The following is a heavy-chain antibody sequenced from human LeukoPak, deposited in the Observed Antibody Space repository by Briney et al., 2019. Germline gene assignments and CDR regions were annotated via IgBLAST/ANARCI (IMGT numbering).Heavy chain of an antibody. D-gene: IGHD3-3*01. J-gene: IGHJ4*02. CDR3: ARVQWSHPIDS. CDR2: INPNSGGT. Sequence: GASVKVSCKASGGTFSSYAIGWVRQAPGQGLEWMGSINPNSGGTNYAQKFQGRVTMTRDTSISTAFMELTRLKSDDTAVYYCARVQWSHPIDSWGQGTLVTVSS. V-gene: IGHV1-2*02. CDR1: GGTFSSYA.